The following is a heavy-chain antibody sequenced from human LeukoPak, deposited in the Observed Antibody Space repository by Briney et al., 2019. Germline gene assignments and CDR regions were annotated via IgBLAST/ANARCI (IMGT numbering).Heavy chain of an antibody. Sequence: PSETLSLTCTVSGYSIRSGYYWGWIRQPPGKGLEWIGSIYHSGSTYYNPSLKSRVTISVDTSKNQFSLKLSSVTAADTAVYYCARAPGSGSYYDYYYMDVWGKGTTVTVSS. CDR1: GYSIRSGYY. D-gene: IGHD1-26*01. V-gene: IGHV4-38-2*02. J-gene: IGHJ6*03. CDR3: ARAPGSGSYYDYYYMDV. CDR2: IYHSGST.